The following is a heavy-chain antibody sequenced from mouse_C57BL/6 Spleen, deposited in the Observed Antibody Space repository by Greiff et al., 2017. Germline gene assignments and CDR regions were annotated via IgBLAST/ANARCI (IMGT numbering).Heavy chain of an antibody. Sequence: VKVVESGAELVKPGASVKLSCKASGYTFTEYTIHWVKQRSGQGLEWIGWFYPGSGSIKYNEKFKDKATLTADKSSSTAYMELSSLTSEDSAVYFCARHEDVGAYYSNSYYFDYWGQGTTLTVSS. CDR3: ARHEDVGAYYSNSYYFDY. CDR1: GYTFTEYT. D-gene: IGHD2-5*01. CDR2: FYPGSGSI. V-gene: IGHV1-62-2*01. J-gene: IGHJ2*01.